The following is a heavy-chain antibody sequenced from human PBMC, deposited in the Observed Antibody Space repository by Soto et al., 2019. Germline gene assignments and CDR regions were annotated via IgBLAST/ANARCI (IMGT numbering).Heavy chain of an antibody. Sequence: QVQLVQSGAEVKRAGASVKVSCKASGYTFSSYGLSWVRQAPGQGLEWMGWISDYNGNTHYAQKFQGRVIMTTDTSTRTAYMELGGLRSGATAVYFCAREGYYSGSGTYSPPRYYGMDVWGQGTTVTVSS. J-gene: IGHJ6*02. D-gene: IGHD3-10*01. CDR3: AREGYYSGSGTYSPPRYYGMDV. CDR1: GYTFSSYG. V-gene: IGHV1-18*01. CDR2: ISDYNGNT.